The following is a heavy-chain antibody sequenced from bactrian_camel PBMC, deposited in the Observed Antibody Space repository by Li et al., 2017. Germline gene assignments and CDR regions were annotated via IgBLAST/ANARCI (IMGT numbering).Heavy chain of an antibody. CDR3: AAAAGLFGGTCADVRSVDY. CDR1: GYTYSSIC. V-gene: IGHV3S1*01. CDR2: IDGDRRT. Sequence: QLVESGGGSVQPGGSLRLSCAASGYTYSSICMGWFRQAPGKEREGVAAIDGDRRTYYAESVKGRFTISQDSAKNTLALQMNSLNTDDTAMYYCAAAAGLFGGTCADVRSVDYWGQGTQVTVS. J-gene: IGHJ4*01. D-gene: IGHD2*01.